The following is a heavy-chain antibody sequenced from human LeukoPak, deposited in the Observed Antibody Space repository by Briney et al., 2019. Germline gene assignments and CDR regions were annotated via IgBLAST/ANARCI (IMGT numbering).Heavy chain of an antibody. CDR3: ARDKEYCTRTSCWTWFDP. J-gene: IGHJ5*02. CDR2: IYNSGST. D-gene: IGHD2-2*01. CDR1: GCSINSGSYY. V-gene: IGHV4-61*02. Sequence: PSETLSLTCTVSGCSINSGSYYWSWIRQPAGKGLEWIGRIYNSGSTSYNPSLKSRVTISIDTSKNQFSLQLSLVTAADTAIYYCARDKEYCTRTSCWTWFDPWGQGTLVTVSS.